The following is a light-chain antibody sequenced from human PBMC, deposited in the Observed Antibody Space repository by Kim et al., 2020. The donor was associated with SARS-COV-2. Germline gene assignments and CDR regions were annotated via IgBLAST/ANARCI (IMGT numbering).Light chain of an antibody. Sequence: QLVLTQPPSVSAAPRQRVTISCSGSSSNIGKSAVNWYQQLPGKAPKLLIYYDDLLPSGVSGRFSGSKSGTSASLAISGLQSEDEAEYYCAAWDDSLNGWVFGGGTKVTVL. J-gene: IGLJ6*01. CDR3: AAWDDSLNGWV. V-gene: IGLV1-36*01. CDR2: YDD. CDR1: SSNIGKSA.